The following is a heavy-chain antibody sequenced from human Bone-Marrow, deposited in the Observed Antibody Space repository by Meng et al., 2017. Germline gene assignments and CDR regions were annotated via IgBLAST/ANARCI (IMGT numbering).Heavy chain of an antibody. CDR1: GGSISSGGYY. D-gene: IGHD3-3*01. CDR2: IYYSGST. CDR3: ARTYYDFWSGYYYFDY. J-gene: IGHJ4*02. Sequence: QGQLQESGPGLVKPSQTLSLTCTGSGGSISSGGYYWSWIRQHPGKGLEWIGYIYYSGSTYYNPSLKSLVTISVDTSKNQFSLKLSSVTAADTAVYYCARTYYDFWSGYYYFDYWGQGTLVTVSS. V-gene: IGHV4-31*01.